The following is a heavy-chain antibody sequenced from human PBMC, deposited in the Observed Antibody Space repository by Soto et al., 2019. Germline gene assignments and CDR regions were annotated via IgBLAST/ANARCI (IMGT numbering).Heavy chain of an antibody. V-gene: IGHV3-23*01. CDR1: GFTFSSYA. D-gene: IGHD5-18*01. CDR3: ANDLQLWPNYYYYRLDA. Sequence: EVQLLESGGGLVQPGGSLRLSCAASGFTFSSYAMSWVRQAPGKGLEWVSAISGSGGGTYYADSVKGRFTITRDNSTNTLYLQMNSLGAADTAVYYCANDLQLWPNYYYYRLDACGQVTTVTVSS. J-gene: IGHJ6*02. CDR2: ISGSGGGT.